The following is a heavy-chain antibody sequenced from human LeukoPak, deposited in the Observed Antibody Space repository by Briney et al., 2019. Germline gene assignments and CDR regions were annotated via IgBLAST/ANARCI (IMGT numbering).Heavy chain of an antibody. CDR1: GGSMSSYY. J-gene: IGHJ4*02. D-gene: IGHD6-13*01. CDR2: IYYSGTT. CDR3: ARRSLRNSSRDS. Sequence: SETLSLTCTVSGGSMSSYYWSWIRQSPRTGLEWIGYIYYSGTTNYNPSLKSRVTISVDTSKSQFSLKLSSVTAADTAIYYCARRSLRNSSRDSWGQGTLVTVSS. V-gene: IGHV4-59*08.